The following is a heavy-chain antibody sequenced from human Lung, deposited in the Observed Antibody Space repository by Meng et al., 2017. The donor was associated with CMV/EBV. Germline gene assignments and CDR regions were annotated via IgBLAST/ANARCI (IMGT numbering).Heavy chain of an antibody. J-gene: IGHJ4*02. CDR1: GGSINNYY. V-gene: IGHV4-59*01. CDR2: ISYSGST. CDR3: ARGTLSVVDPDHYFDY. Sequence: SVPLSRXXTVPGGSINNYYWTWIRQPPGMRLESIGYISYSGSTEYNPSLKSRVTISVDTSKNHFSLKLSSVTAADTAVYYCARGTLSVVDPDHYFDYWGQRALVTVSS. D-gene: IGHD2-15*01.